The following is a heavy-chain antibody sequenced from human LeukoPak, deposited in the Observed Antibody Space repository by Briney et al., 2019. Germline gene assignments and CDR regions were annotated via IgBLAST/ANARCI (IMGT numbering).Heavy chain of an antibody. CDR1: GFTFSSYG. D-gene: IGHD3-10*01. CDR3: AKDIWPSNYYYGMDV. CDR2: ISYDGSNK. Sequence: GRSLRLSCAASGFTFSSYGMHWVRQAPGKGLEWVAVISYDGSNKYYTDSVKGRFTISRDNSKNTLYLQMNSLRAEDTAVYYCAKDIWPSNYYYGMDVWGQGTTVTVSS. J-gene: IGHJ6*02. V-gene: IGHV3-30*18.